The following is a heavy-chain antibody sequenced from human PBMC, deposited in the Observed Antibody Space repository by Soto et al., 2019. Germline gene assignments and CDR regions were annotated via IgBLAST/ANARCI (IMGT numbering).Heavy chain of an antibody. D-gene: IGHD3-9*01. J-gene: IGHJ5*02. Sequence: ASVKVSCKASGYTFTSYDINWVRQATGQGLEWMGWMNPNSGNTGYAQKFQGRVTMTRNTSISTAYMEPSSLRSEDTAVYYCARVSNFEWLSGNWFDPWGQGTLVTVSS. CDR2: MNPNSGNT. V-gene: IGHV1-8*01. CDR3: ARVSNFEWLSGNWFDP. CDR1: GYTFTSYD.